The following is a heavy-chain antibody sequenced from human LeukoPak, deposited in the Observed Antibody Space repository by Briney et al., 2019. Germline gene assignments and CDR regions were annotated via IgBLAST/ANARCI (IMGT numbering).Heavy chain of an antibody. V-gene: IGHV3-9*01. CDR2: ISWNSGSI. CDR3: AKDLFSYYGSGSPDY. Sequence: GGSLRLSCAASGFTFDDYAMHWVRQAPGKGLEWDSGISWNSGSIGYADSVKGRFTISRDNAKNSLYLQMNSLRAEDTALYYCAKDLFSYYGSGSPDYWGQGTLVTVSS. CDR1: GFTFDDYA. J-gene: IGHJ4*02. D-gene: IGHD3-10*01.